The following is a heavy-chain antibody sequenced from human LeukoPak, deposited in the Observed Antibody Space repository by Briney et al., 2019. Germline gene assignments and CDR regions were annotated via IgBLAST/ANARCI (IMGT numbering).Heavy chain of an antibody. V-gene: IGHV3-30-3*01. Sequence: PGRSLRLSCAASGFTFNTYAMPWVRQAPGKGLEWVAVIAYDGNNKYYADSVKGRFTVSRDNTKNTLYLQMNSLRAEDTAVYYCARDNNWGSTHYWGQGTLVTVSS. CDR1: GFTFNTYA. CDR3: ARDNNWGSTHY. J-gene: IGHJ4*02. D-gene: IGHD7-27*01. CDR2: IAYDGNNK.